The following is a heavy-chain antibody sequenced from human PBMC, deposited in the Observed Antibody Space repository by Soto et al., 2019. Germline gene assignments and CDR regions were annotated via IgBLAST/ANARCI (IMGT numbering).Heavy chain of an antibody. Sequence: QVQLMESGGGVVQPGRSLRLSCAASGLTFSSNDMHWVRQAPGKGLEWVALISYHGNSKYYADSVKGRFTISRDNSKDTLYLQISNLRTEDTAEYYCARDSSSWYGREKYLDSWGQGTLVTVSS. V-gene: IGHV3-30-3*01. CDR3: ARDSSSWYGREKYLDS. CDR2: ISYHGNSK. D-gene: IGHD6-13*01. CDR1: GLTFSSND. J-gene: IGHJ4*02.